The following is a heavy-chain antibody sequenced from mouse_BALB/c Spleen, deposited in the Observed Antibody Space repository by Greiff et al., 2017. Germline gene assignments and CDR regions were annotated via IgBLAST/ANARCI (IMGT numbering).Heavy chain of an antibody. CDR3: ARAYDGPAWFAY. CDR2: ISSGGSYT. V-gene: IGHV5-9-4*01. D-gene: IGHD2-3*01. CDR1: GFTFSSYA. Sequence: EVQLVESGGGLVKPGESLKLSCAASGFTFSSYAMSWVRQSPEKRLEWVAEISSGGSYTYYPDTVTGRFTISRDNAKNTLYLEMSSLRSEDTAMYYCARAYDGPAWFAYRGQGTLVTVSA. J-gene: IGHJ3*01.